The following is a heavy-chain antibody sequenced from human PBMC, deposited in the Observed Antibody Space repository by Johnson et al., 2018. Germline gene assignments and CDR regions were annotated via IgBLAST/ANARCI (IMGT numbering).Heavy chain of an antibody. D-gene: IGHD3-22*01. CDR1: GFSFSAYG. CDR2: IGHDGRDK. V-gene: IGHV3-33*01. CDR3: ARLDSSDSSVPLYYYAMDV. Sequence: QVQLVQSGGGVVQPGRSLRLSCAASGFSFSAYGMNWVRQGPGKGPECVAGIGHDGRDKKYADYGKGRFTISRDDSKNTLYLEMNSLRAEDTAVYYCARLDSSDSSVPLYYYAMDVWGQVTTVTVSS. J-gene: IGHJ6*02.